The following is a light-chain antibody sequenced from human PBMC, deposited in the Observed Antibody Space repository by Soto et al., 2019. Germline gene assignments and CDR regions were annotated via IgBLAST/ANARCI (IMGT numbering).Light chain of an antibody. Sequence: QTVVTQPASVSGSPGQSITISCTATGNWLETYNLVSWYQQHPGKAPKLVIHEDTQRPSGISNRFSGSKSGNTASLTVSGLQAEDEADYFCCSYVPSITVIFGGGTQLTVL. J-gene: IGLJ2*01. CDR3: CSYVPSITVI. CDR2: EDT. CDR1: GNWLETYNL. V-gene: IGLV2-23*02.